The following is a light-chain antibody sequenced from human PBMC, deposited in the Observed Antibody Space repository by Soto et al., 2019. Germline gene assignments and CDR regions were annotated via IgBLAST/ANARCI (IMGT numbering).Light chain of an antibody. V-gene: IGLV2-14*01. CDR3: TSWTTSTTMK. CDR2: DVN. Sequence: ALTQPASVSGSPGQSITISCTGTSSDVGAYNYVSWYQQHPGKAPKLMIYDVNIRPSGVSNRFSGSKSGNTASLTISGLQAEDEADYYCTSWTTSTTMKFGGGTQLTVL. J-gene: IGLJ2*01. CDR1: SSDVGAYNY.